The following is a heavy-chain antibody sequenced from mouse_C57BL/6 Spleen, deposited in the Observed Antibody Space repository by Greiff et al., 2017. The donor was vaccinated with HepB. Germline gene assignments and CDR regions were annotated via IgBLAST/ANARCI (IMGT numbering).Heavy chain of an antibody. Sequence: QVQLQQPGAELVKPGASVKLSCKASGYTFTSYWMQWVKQRPGQGLEWIGEIDPSDSYTNYNQKFKGKATLTLDTSSTTAYMQLSSLTSEDSAVDYSARRYDYEAWFAYWGQGTLVTVSA. J-gene: IGHJ3*01. D-gene: IGHD2-4*01. CDR2: IDPSDSYT. CDR3: ARRYDYEAWFAY. CDR1: GYTFTSYW. V-gene: IGHV1-50*01.